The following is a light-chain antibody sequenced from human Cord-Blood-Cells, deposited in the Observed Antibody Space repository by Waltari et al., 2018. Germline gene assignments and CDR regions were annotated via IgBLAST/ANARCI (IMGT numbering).Light chain of an antibody. CDR3: QSYDSSNRV. CDR2: EDN. Sequence: FMLTQPHSVSESPGQTVTISCTRSSGSIASNYVQWSQQRPGSSPTTVIYEDNQRPSGVPDRFSGSIDSSSNSASLTISGLKTEDEADYYCQSYDSSNRVFGGGTKLTVL. CDR1: SGSIASNY. J-gene: IGLJ3*02. V-gene: IGLV6-57*01.